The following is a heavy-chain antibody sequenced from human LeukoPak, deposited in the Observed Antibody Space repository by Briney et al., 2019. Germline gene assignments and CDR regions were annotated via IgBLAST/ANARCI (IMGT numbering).Heavy chain of an antibody. CDR2: INHSGST. J-gene: IGHJ4*02. CDR3: ARQGTFHYYDSSVIGFDY. CDR1: GGSFSGYY. D-gene: IGHD3-22*01. V-gene: IGHV4-34*01. Sequence: SETLSLTCAVYGGSFSGYYWSWIRQPPGKGLEWIGEINHSGSTNYNPSLKSRVTISVDMSKNQFSLKLSSVTAADTAVYYCARQGTFHYYDSSVIGFDYWGQGTLVTVSS.